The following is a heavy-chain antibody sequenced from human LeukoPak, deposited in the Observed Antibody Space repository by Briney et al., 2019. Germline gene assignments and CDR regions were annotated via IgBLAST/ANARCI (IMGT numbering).Heavy chain of an antibody. J-gene: IGHJ5*02. CDR2: ITTGDGNT. D-gene: IGHD7-27*01. Sequence: GGSLRLSCTASGFTFSSYTMTWVRQAPGKGLKWVSPITTGDGNTYYADSVKGRFTVSRDDSKKTLYLQMNSLRAEDTAVYYCAKDGGLWVSAHWGDAWGRGTLVTVYS. CDR3: AKDGGLWVSAHWGDA. V-gene: IGHV3-23*01. CDR1: GFTFSSYT.